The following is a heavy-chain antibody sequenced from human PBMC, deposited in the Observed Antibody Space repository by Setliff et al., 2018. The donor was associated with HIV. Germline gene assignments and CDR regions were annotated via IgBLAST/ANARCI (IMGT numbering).Heavy chain of an antibody. CDR1: GGTFSSYA. CDR2: IIPIFGTA. D-gene: IGHD4-17*01. J-gene: IGHJ4*02. V-gene: IGHV1-69*13. Sequence: AASVKVSCKASGGTFSSYAISWVRQAPGQGLEWMGGIIPIFGTANYAQKFQGRVTITADESTSTAYMELSSLRSEDTAVYYCAIPFMTNGDYIFDYWGQGTLVTVSS. CDR3: AIPFMTNGDYIFDY.